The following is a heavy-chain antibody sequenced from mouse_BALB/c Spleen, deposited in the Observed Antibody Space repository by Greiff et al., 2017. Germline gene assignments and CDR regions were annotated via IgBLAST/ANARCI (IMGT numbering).Heavy chain of an antibody. J-gene: IGHJ1*01. V-gene: IGHV1-80*01. Sequence: VKLVESGAELVRPGSSVKISCKASGYAFSSYWMNWVKQRPGQGLEWIGQIYPGDGDTNYNGKFKGKATLTADKSSSTAYMQLSSLTSEDSAVYFCARDDPWYFDVWGAGTTVTVSS. CDR1: GYAFSSYW. CDR2: IYPGDGDT. D-gene: IGHD2-12*01. CDR3: ARDDPWYFDV.